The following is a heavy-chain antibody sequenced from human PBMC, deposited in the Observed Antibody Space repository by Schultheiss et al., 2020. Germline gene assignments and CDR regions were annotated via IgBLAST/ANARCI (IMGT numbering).Heavy chain of an antibody. CDR1: GFTFSSYA. J-gene: IGHJ5*02. V-gene: IGHV3-30-3*01. D-gene: IGHD6-6*01. Sequence: GGSLRLSCAASGFTFSSYAMSWVRQAPGKGLEWVAVISYDGSNKYYADSVKGRFTISRDNAKNSLYLQMNSLRAEDTAVYYCARDRPSGVFDPWGQGTLVTVS. CDR2: ISYDGSNK. CDR3: ARDRPSGVFDP.